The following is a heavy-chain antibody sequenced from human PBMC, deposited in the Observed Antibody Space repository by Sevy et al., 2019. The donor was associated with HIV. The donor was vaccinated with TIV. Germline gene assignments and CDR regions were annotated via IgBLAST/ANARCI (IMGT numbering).Heavy chain of an antibody. CDR1: GGTFSTYI. CDR3: ARLYPCGGACYYFDY. J-gene: IGHJ4*02. Sequence: KVSCKASGGTFSTYIISWVRQAPGQGLEWMGGIIASAGNANYAQNFQDRVTFTADESTSTAYMQMSSLRSEDTATYYCARLYPCGGACYYFDYWGQGTLVTVSS. V-gene: IGHV1-69*01. D-gene: IGHD2-21*02. CDR2: IIASAGNA.